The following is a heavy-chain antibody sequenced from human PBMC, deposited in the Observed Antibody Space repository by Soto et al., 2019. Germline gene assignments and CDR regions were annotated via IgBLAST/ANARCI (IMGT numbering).Heavy chain of an antibody. CDR2: ISSSSSYI. V-gene: IGHV3-21*01. CDR3: AIDLPLIVGDTTSPAYYGMDV. D-gene: IGHD1-26*01. J-gene: IGHJ6*02. Sequence: EVQLVESGGGLVKPGVSLRLSCAASGFTFSSYSMNWVRQAPGKGLELVSSISSSSSYIYYADSVKGRFTISRDNAKNSLYLPMNILRAEDTAVYYCAIDLPLIVGDTTSPAYYGMDVWGQGTTVTVSS. CDR1: GFTFSSYS.